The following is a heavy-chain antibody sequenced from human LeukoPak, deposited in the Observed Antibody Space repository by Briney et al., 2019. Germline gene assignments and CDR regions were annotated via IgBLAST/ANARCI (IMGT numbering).Heavy chain of an antibody. CDR1: GGSISSYY. J-gene: IGHJ4*02. CDR2: IYTSGST. CDR3: ARRRNWNDRWVAGRGKFFDY. Sequence: PSETLSLTCTVSGGSISSYYWSWIRQPAGKGLEWIGRIYTSGSTNYNPSLKSRVTISVDKSKNQFSLKLSSVTAADTAVYYCARRRNWNDRWVAGRGKFFDYWGQGTLVTVSS. D-gene: IGHD1-1*01. V-gene: IGHV4-4*07.